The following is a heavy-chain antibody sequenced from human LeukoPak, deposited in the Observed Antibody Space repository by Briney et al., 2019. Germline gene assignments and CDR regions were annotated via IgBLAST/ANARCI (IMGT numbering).Heavy chain of an antibody. D-gene: IGHD2-15*01. J-gene: IGHJ6*03. V-gene: IGHV3-53*01. CDR3: ASEGSCSGGSCYSGYYYYMDV. CDR2: IYSGGST. CDR1: GFTVSSNY. Sequence: GGSLRLSCAASGFTVSSNYMSWVRQAPGKGLEWVSVIYSGGSTYYADSVKGRFTISRDNSKNTLYLQMNSLRAEDTAVYYCASEGSCSGGSCYSGYYYYMDVWGKGTTVTISS.